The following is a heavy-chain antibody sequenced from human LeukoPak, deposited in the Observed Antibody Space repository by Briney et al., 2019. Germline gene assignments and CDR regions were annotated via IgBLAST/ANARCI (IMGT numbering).Heavy chain of an antibody. CDR2: ISAYNGHT. D-gene: IGHD6-13*01. J-gene: IGHJ4*02. V-gene: IGHV1-18*01. CDR3: AREAPGIAAAVLFDY. Sequence: ASVTVSCKASGYTFTSYGISWGRQAPGQGLEWMGWISAYNGHTNYAQNLQGRVTMTTDKSTSTAYMELRSLRSDDTAVYYCAREAPGIAAAVLFDYWGQGTLATVSS. CDR1: GYTFTSYG.